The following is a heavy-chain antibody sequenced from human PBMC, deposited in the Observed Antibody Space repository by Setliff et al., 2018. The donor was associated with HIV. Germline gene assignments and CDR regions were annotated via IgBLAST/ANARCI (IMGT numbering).Heavy chain of an antibody. Sequence: ASVKVSCKASTYTFSSYVINWVRQAPGQGLEWMGRISVYNGNTIYAQKLQGRGIMTTETSTSTAYMELRSLRSDDTAMYYCATQRDIVMVPGQGGFDIWAQGTMVTVS. CDR3: ATQRDIVMVPGQGGFDI. V-gene: IGHV1-18*01. J-gene: IGHJ3*02. CDR2: ISVYNGNT. D-gene: IGHD2-2*01. CDR1: TYTFSSYV.